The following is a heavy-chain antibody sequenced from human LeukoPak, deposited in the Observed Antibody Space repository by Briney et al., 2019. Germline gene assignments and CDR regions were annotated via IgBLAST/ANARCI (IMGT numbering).Heavy chain of an antibody. CDR3: ATNKTTVTTTPRYNWFDP. D-gene: IGHD4-11*01. V-gene: IGHV4-38-2*01. J-gene: IGHJ5*02. Sequence: PSETLSLTCDVSGYSINSDYCWAWLRQPPGKGLEWIGIIYYSGTTHYNPSLKSRVTVSVDTSKNQISLKLSSVTAADTAVYYCATNKTTVTTTPRYNWFDPWGQGTLVTVSS. CDR1: GYSINSDYC. CDR2: IYYSGTT.